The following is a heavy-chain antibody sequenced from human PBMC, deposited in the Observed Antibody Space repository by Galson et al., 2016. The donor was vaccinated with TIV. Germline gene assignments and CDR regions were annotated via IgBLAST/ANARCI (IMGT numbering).Heavy chain of an antibody. J-gene: IGHJ2*01. D-gene: IGHD6-19*01. V-gene: IGHV1-69*13. Sequence: SVKVSCKASGGTFSSFAISWVRQAPGQGLEWMGGISPIFGIANYAQKFQGRVTITADESTSTAYMELSSLRSEDTAVHYCARVKSVASWSFDLWGRGTLVSVSS. CDR3: ARVKSVASWSFDL. CDR1: GGTFSSFA. CDR2: ISPIFGIA.